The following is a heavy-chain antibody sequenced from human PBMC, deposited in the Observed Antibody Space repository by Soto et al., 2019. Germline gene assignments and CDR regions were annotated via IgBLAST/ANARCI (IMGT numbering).Heavy chain of an antibody. CDR3: ARHGFGPLHGLVDV. CDR1: GGSITNYY. Sequence: QVQLQESGPGLVKPSETLSLTCTVSGGSITNYYCSWFRQPPGKGLEWIGYIQYNGYSAYNLSLKRRLTMAMYRSKTQFSLLVESASATDRAVYYCARHGFGPLHGLVDVWGQGTTVIVSS. V-gene: IGHV4-59*08. J-gene: IGHJ6*02. CDR2: IQYNGYS. D-gene: IGHD3-10*01.